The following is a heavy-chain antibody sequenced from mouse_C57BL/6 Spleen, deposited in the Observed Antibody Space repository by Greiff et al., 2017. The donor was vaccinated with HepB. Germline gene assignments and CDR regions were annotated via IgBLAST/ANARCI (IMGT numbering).Heavy chain of an antibody. J-gene: IGHJ1*03. Sequence: VKLMESGAELVRPGASVTLSCKASGYTFTDYEMHWVKQTPVHGLEWIGSIDPETGGTAYNQTFKGKAILTAEQSSSTAYMELRSLTSEDSAVYYGTSVVITTVVAPYWYFDVWGTGTTVTVSS. D-gene: IGHD1-1*01. CDR1: GYTFTDYE. V-gene: IGHV1-15*01. CDR2: IDPETGGT. CDR3: TSVVITTVVAPYWYFDV.